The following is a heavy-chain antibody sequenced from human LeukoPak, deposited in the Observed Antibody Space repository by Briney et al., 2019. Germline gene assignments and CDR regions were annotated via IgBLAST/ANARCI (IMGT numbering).Heavy chain of an antibody. J-gene: IGHJ3*02. CDR1: GGSFSGYY. D-gene: IGHD3-22*01. V-gene: IGHV4-34*01. CDR3: AIPDSSGPYDAFDI. CDR2: INHSGST. Sequence: SETLSLTCAVYGGSFSGYYWSWIRQPPGKGLEWIGEINHSGSTNYNPSLKSRVTISVATSKNQFSLKLSSVTAADTAVYYCAIPDSSGPYDAFDIWGQGTMVTVSS.